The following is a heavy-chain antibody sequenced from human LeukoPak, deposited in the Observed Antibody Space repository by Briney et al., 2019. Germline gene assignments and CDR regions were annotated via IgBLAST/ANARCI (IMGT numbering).Heavy chain of an antibody. J-gene: IGHJ3*01. D-gene: IGHD6-19*01. Sequence: GGSLRLSCAASGFTFSTYSMNWVRQAPGGGLDWVSYIHGTSGTIYYADSVKGRFTISRDNAKNSLYLHMNTLRAEDSAVYYCARCPGWYTFDLWGRGTMVAVSS. CDR3: ARCPGWYTFDL. CDR1: GFTFSTYS. V-gene: IGHV3-48*04. CDR2: IHGTSGTI.